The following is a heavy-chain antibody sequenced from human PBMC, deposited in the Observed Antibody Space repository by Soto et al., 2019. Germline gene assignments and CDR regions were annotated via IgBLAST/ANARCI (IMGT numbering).Heavy chain of an antibody. CDR3: AKRRLYSSGWFDY. Sequence: GGSLRLSCAASGFTFSSYAMSWVRQAPGKGLEWVSAISGSAGSTYYADSVKGRFTISRDNSKNTLYLQMNSLRAEDTAVYYCAKRRLYSSGWFDYWGQGTLVTVSS. J-gene: IGHJ4*02. CDR2: ISGSAGST. D-gene: IGHD6-19*01. CDR1: GFTFSSYA. V-gene: IGHV3-23*01.